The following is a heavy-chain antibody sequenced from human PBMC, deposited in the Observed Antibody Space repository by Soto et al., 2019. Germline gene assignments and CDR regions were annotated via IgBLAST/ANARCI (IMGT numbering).Heavy chain of an antibody. CDR2: INAGNGNT. D-gene: IGHD2-15*01. CDR3: ARDTADVVVVVGFAP. V-gene: IGHV1-3*01. CDR1: GYTFTSYA. J-gene: IGHJ5*02. Sequence: ASVKVSCKASGYTFTSYAMHWVRQAPGQRLEWMGWINAGNGNTKYSQKFQGRVTITRDTSASTAYMELSSLRSEDTAVYYCARDTADVVVVVGFAPWGQGTLVTVSS.